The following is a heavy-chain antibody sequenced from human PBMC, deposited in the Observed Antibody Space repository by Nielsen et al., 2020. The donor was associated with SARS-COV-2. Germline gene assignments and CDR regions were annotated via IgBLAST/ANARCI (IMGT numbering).Heavy chain of an antibody. V-gene: IGHV1-69*13. Sequence: SVKVSCKASGGTFSSYAISWVRQAPGQGLEWMGGIIPIFGTANYAQKFQGRVTITADESTSTAYMELSSLRSEDTAVYYCARDPRGGYYDSSGYTNWFDPWGQGTLVTVSS. J-gene: IGHJ5*02. CDR3: ARDPRGGYYDSSGYTNWFDP. CDR2: IIPIFGTA. CDR1: GGTFSSYA. D-gene: IGHD3-22*01.